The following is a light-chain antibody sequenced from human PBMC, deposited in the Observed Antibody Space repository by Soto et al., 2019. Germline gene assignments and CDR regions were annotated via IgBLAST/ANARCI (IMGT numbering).Light chain of an antibody. V-gene: IGKV1-5*03. J-gene: IGKJ4*01. CDR2: KGP. CDR1: QSVSSW. CDR3: QQYNSVSLLT. Sequence: DIQMTQSPSTLSASVGDRVTITCRASQSVSSWLAWYQQKPGKAPKLLIYKGPSFESGVPSRFSGSGSGTEFTLTISSLQPDDFATYYCQQYNSVSLLTFGGGTKVEIK.